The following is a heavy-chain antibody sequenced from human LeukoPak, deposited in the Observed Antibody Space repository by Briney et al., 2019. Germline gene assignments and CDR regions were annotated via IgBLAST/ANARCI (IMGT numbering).Heavy chain of an antibody. V-gene: IGHV4-31*03. CDR1: GGSNSSGGYY. Sequence: PSQTLSLTCTVSGGSNSSGGYYWSWIRQHPGKGLEWIGYIYYSGSTYYNPSLKSRVTISVDTSKNQFSLKLSSVTAADTAVYYCARDRRITMVRGVDDWFDPWGQGTLVTVSS. D-gene: IGHD3-10*01. CDR3: ARDRRITMVRGVDDWFDP. J-gene: IGHJ5*02. CDR2: IYYSGST.